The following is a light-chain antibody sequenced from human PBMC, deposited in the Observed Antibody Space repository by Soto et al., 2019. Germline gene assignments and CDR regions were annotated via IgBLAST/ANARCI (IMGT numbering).Light chain of an antibody. CDR2: DAS. CDR1: QSVGSN. CDR3: HQYGRSPRT. V-gene: IGKV3-15*01. J-gene: IGKJ5*01. Sequence: EIVMTQSPATLSVSPGERVTLSCRARQSVGSNLAWYQQTPGQAPRVVIYDASTRATVIPARVSGSGSGTDFTLTISRLEPEDFAVYSCHQYGRSPRTFGQGTRLENK.